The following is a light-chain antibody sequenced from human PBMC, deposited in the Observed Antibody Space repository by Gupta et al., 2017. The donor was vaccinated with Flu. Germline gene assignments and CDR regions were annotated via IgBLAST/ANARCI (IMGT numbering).Light chain of an antibody. CDR2: EDN. CDR1: KLGDRY. V-gene: IGLV3-1*01. J-gene: IGLJ3*02. Sequence: SYELTHPVSVSVSPGQTATITCSGDKLGDRYVSWCRQQPRQSPILVIYEDNQRPSGVPERFSGSNSGNTATLTIGGTPANEAGDYYCQAEDSGTAWVFGGGTKLTVL. CDR3: QAEDSGTAWV.